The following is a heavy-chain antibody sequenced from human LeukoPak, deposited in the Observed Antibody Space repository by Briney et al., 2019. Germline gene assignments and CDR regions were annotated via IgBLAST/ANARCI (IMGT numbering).Heavy chain of an antibody. J-gene: IGHJ4*02. V-gene: IGHV3-30*02. CDR3: AKDPYYYDSNGSYSSDF. Sequence: GGSLRLSCAASGCTFSSYGMHWVRQARGKGLEWVAFIRYDGSNKYYADSVKGRFTISRDNSKNTLYLQMNSLRAEDTAVYYCAKDPYYYDSNGSYSSDFWGQGTLVTVSS. CDR1: GCTFSSYG. CDR2: IRYDGSNK. D-gene: IGHD3-22*01.